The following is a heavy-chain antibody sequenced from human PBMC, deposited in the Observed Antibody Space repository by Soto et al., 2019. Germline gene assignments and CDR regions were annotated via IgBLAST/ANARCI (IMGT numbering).Heavy chain of an antibody. Sequence: PGGSLSLSCSASGFTFSSYAMHWVRPAPGKGLEYVSAISSNGGSTYYADSVTGRFTISRDNSKNTLYLQMSSLRAEDTAVYYCVKDGPYSSPDYWGQGTLVTVSS. J-gene: IGHJ4*02. CDR3: VKDGPYSSPDY. D-gene: IGHD6-13*01. CDR1: GFTFSSYA. V-gene: IGHV3-64D*06. CDR2: ISSNGGST.